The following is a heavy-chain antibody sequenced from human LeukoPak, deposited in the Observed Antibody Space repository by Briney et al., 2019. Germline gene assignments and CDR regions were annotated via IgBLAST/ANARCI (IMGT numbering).Heavy chain of an antibody. V-gene: IGHV3-21*01. D-gene: IGHD2-2*01. CDR3: ARDGAWCSSTSCYQYFDY. J-gene: IGHJ4*02. CDR2: ISSSSSYI. Sequence: PGGSLRLSCAASGFTFSSYSMNWVRQAPGKGLEWVSSISSSSSYIYYADSVKGRFTISRDNAKNSLYLQMNSLRAEDTAVYYCARDGAWCSSTSCYQYFDYWGQGTLVTVSS. CDR1: GFTFSSYS.